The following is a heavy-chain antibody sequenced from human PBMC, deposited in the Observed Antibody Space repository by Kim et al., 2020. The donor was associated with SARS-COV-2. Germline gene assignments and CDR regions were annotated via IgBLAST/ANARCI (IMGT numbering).Heavy chain of an antibody. CDR2: SGSI. Sequence: SGSIGYADSVKGLFTISRDNAKNSLYLQMNSLRAEDTALYYCAKAGTITTWGQGTLVTVSS. V-gene: IGHV3-9*01. J-gene: IGHJ5*02. CDR3: AKAGTITT. D-gene: IGHD5-12*01.